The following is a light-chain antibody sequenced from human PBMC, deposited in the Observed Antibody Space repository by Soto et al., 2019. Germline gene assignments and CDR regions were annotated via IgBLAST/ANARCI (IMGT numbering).Light chain of an antibody. Sequence: EIVMTQSPATLSVSPGERATLSCRASQSVRSNLAWYQQRRGQAPRLLIYGASTRATGITARFSGSGSGTEFTLTISSLQSEDFAVYYCQQYNDWLWTFGQGTKVEIK. CDR3: QQYNDWLWT. CDR1: QSVRSN. V-gene: IGKV3-15*01. J-gene: IGKJ1*01. CDR2: GAS.